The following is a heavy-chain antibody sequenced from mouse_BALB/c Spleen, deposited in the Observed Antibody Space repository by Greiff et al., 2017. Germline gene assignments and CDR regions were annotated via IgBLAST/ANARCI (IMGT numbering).Heavy chain of an antibody. J-gene: IGHJ3*01. D-gene: IGHD2-1*01. CDR3: ARDDGNYGVAY. CDR2: ISDGGSYT. V-gene: IGHV5-4*02. Sequence: EVKLVESGGGLVKPGGSLKLSCAASGFTFSDYYMYWVRQTPEKRLEWVATISDGGSYTYYPDSVKGRFTISRDNAKNNLYLQMSSLKSEDTAMYYCARDDGNYGVAYWGQGTLVTVSA. CDR1: GFTFSDYY.